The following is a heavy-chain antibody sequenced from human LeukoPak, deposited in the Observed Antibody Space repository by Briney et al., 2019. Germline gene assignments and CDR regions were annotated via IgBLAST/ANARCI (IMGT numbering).Heavy chain of an antibody. CDR2: IIPILGIA. D-gene: IGHD6-25*01. CDR3: ARLEGRGYDTGG. V-gene: IGHV1-69*04. CDR1: GGTFSSYA. J-gene: IGHJ4*02. Sequence: GSSVKVSCKASGGTFSSYAISWVRQAPGQGLEWMGRIIPILGIANYAQKFQGRVTITADKSTSTAYMELSSLRSEDTAVYYCARLEGRGYDTGGWDQGTLVTVSS.